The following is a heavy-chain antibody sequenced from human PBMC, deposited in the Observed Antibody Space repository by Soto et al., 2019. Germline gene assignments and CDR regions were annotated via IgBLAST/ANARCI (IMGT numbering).Heavy chain of an antibody. CDR1: GFDFGSFG. V-gene: IGHV1-58*02. Sequence: SVKVSCKASGFDFGSFGIQFLRQTRGRGLEWIGWIVVASGRTNYARQFQGRVAFSRDMSSTTAYMDLYDLKSDDTAVYFCSADHPHTAIGWPVWGQGTPVT. CDR3: SADHPHTAIGWPV. J-gene: IGHJ6*02. CDR2: IVVASGRT.